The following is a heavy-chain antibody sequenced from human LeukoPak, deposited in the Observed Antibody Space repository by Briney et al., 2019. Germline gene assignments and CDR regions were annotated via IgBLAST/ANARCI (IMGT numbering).Heavy chain of an antibody. Sequence: KTGGSLRLSCAASGFTFRSYWMSWVRQAPGKGLEWVSSISSSSSYIYYADSVKGRFTISRDNAKNSLYLQMNSLRAEDTAVYYCAMTTVTTTFDAFDIWGQGTMVTVSS. CDR1: GFTFRSYW. J-gene: IGHJ3*02. CDR2: ISSSSSYI. CDR3: AMTTVTTTFDAFDI. V-gene: IGHV3-21*01. D-gene: IGHD4-17*01.